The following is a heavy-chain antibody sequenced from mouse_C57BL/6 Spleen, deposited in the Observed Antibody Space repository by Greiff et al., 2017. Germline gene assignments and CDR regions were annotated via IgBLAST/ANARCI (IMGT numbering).Heavy chain of an antibody. CDR1: GYTFTSYW. CDR2: IYPGSCST. CDR3: ARVGSWGVAY. D-gene: IGHD1-1*02. Sequence: QVQLQQPGAELVKPGASVKLSCKASGYTFTSYWITWVKQRPGQGLEWIGVIYPGSCSTNYNEKFKSKATLTVDKSSSTAYMQRSSRTSEDSAVYYCARVGSWGVAYWGQGTLVTVSA. V-gene: IGHV1-55*01. J-gene: IGHJ3*01.